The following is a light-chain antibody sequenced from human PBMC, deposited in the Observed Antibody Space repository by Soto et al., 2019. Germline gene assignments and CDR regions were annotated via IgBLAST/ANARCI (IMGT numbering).Light chain of an antibody. J-gene: IGKJ3*01. CDR3: QQRSNWPIT. V-gene: IGKV3-11*01. CDR2: DAS. CDR1: QNIGTS. Sequence: EILLTQSPATLSLSPGERATLSCRAGQNIGTSLAWYQQKPGQAPRLLIYDASNRATGIPDRFSGSGSGTDFTLTISSLETEDFAVYYCQQRSNWPITFGPGTKWIS.